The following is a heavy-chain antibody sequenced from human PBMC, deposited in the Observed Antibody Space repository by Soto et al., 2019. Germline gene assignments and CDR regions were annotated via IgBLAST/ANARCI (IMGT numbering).Heavy chain of an antibody. CDR3: ARDKTTGHFDY. J-gene: IGHJ4*02. CDR1: GGSFSGYY. D-gene: IGHD1-7*01. V-gene: IGHV4-34*01. Sequence: QVQLQQWGAGLLKPSETLSLTCAVYGGSFSGYYWTWIRQPPGTGLEWIWEINHSGSTNYNPSLKRRVTISVDTSKNQFSLKRTSVTAANTAVYYCARDKTTGHFDYWGQGTLVTVSS. CDR2: INHSGST.